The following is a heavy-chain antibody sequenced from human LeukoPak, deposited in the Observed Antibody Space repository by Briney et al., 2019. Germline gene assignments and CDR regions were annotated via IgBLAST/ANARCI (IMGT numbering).Heavy chain of an antibody. CDR2: FDPEDGET. Sequence: ASVKVSCKVSGYTLTELSMHWVRQAPGKGLEWMGGFDPEDGETIYAQKFQGRVTMTEDTSTDTAYMELSSLRYEDTAVYYCATSPYSSSSVGYYGMDVWGQGTTVTVSS. D-gene: IGHD6-6*01. V-gene: IGHV1-24*01. CDR3: ATSPYSSSSVGYYGMDV. CDR1: GYTLTELS. J-gene: IGHJ6*02.